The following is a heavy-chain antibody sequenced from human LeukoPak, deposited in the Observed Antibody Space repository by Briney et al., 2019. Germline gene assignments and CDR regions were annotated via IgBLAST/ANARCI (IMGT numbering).Heavy chain of an antibody. J-gene: IGHJ3*01. CDR2: VSGSGGST. V-gene: IGHV3-23*01. CDR1: GITLSNYG. D-gene: IGHD3-10*01. CDR3: AKRMIRGVNHDAFDL. Sequence: GGSLRPSCAVSGITLSNYGMSWVRQVPGKGLEWVSAVSGSGGSTYYADSVKGLFIISRDNSKNTLYLQMNSLRAEDTAVYYCAKRMIRGVNHDAFDLWGQGTMVTVSS.